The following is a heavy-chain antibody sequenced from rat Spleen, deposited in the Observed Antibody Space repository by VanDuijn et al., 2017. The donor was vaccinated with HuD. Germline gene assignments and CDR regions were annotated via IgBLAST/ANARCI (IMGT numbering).Heavy chain of an antibody. Sequence: EVQLVESGGGLVQPGNSLKLSCASSGFTFSDYAMAWVRQSQKKGLEWVAFINIGGGDTYYRDSVKGRFTISRDTAQNTLYLQMNSPTSEDTATYYCTRGGYFRHWGQGVMVTVSS. D-gene: IGHD2-5*01. V-gene: IGHV5S23*01. J-gene: IGHJ2*01. CDR1: GFTFSDYA. CDR3: TRGGYFRH. CDR2: INIGGGDT.